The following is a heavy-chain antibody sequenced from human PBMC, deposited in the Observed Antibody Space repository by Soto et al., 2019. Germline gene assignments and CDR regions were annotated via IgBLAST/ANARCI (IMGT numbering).Heavy chain of an antibody. CDR3: AGLTETATTFVY. Sequence: EVQLVESGGGLVQPGGSLRLSCEASGFALSTYWMSWVRQASGKGLEWVANIKQDGSVKHYVDSVRGRFTISRYNAKNLLFLQMNSLSAEDTAVYYFAGLTETATTFVYWVQRTPVTFSS. CDR1: GFALSTYW. D-gene: IGHD1-1*01. CDR2: IKQDGSVK. V-gene: IGHV3-7*03. J-gene: IGHJ4*02.